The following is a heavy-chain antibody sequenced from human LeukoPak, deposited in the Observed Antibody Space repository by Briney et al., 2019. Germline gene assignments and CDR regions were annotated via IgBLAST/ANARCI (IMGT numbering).Heavy chain of an antibody. V-gene: IGHV3-11*05. CDR3: ARDPYSSSWSYGMDV. Sequence: GGSLRLSCAASGFTFSDYYMSWIRQAPGKGLEWVSYISSSSSYTNYADSVKGRFTISRDTAQSSLYLQMNSLRAEDTAVYYCARDPYSSSWSYGMDVWGQGTAVTVSS. J-gene: IGHJ6*02. CDR2: ISSSSSYT. D-gene: IGHD6-13*01. CDR1: GFTFSDYY.